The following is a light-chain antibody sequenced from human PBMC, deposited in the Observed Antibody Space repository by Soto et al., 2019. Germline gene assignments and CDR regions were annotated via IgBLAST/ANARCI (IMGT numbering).Light chain of an antibody. CDR3: QQTSSTPT. CDR1: QSIRSY. J-gene: IGKJ4*01. CDR2: AAS. V-gene: IGKV1-39*01. Sequence: IQLTQSPSSLSAYVGDRVTITCRASQSIRSYLNWYQQKPGKAPKLLIYAASSLQTGVSSRFSGSGSGTDFTLTISNLQPEDFATYYCQQTSSTPTFGGGTKVDI.